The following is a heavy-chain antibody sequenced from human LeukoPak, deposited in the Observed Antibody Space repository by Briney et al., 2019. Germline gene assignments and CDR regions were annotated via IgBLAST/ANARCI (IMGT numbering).Heavy chain of an antibody. CDR2: IIPIFGTA. CDR3: ARWRTVQLERQYYFDY. CDR1: GGTFSSYA. V-gene: IGHV1-69*13. D-gene: IGHD1-1*01. J-gene: IGHJ4*02. Sequence: ASVKVSCKASGGTFSSYAISWVRQAPGQGLEWMGGIIPIFGTANYAQKFQGRVTITADESTSTAYMELSSLRSVDTAVYYCARWRTVQLERQYYFDYWGQGTLVTVSS.